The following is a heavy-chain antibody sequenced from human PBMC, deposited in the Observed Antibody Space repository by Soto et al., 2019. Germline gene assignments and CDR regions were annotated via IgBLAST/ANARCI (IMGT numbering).Heavy chain of an antibody. D-gene: IGHD6-13*01. Sequence: PSETLSLTCTVSGGSISSSSDYWGWIRQPPGKGLEWIGSIYYSGSTYYNPSLKSRVTISVDTSKNQFSLKLSSVTAADTAVYYCGRMRLVAAAASYYYYGMDVWGQGTTVTVSS. CDR2: IYYSGST. CDR3: GRMRLVAAAASYYYYGMDV. CDR1: GGSISSSSDY. V-gene: IGHV4-39*01. J-gene: IGHJ6*02.